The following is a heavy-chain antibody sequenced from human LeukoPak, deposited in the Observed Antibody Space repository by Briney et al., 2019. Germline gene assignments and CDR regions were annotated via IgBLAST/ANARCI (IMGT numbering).Heavy chain of an antibody. CDR2: ISPDETVK. V-gene: IGHV3-7*01. CDR3: ARDSR. CDR1: GFTISSVW. Sequence: PGGPLRLSCVASGFTISSVWMSWVRQAPGKGLELVANISPDETVKTYVDSVEGRFPISKDNAKNSVYLQMNSLTVEDTAVYYCARDSRWGQGTLVSVSS. J-gene: IGHJ4*02.